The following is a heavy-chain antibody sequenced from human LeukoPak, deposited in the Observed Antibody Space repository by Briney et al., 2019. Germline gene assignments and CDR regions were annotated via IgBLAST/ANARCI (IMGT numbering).Heavy chain of an antibody. CDR1: GGSISSYY. Sequence: ASETLSLTCTVSGGSISSYYWSWIRQPPGKGLEWIGYIYYSGNTNYNPSLKSRVTMSLDTSKNQFSLKVSSVTAADTAVYYCATRKLGNDYWGQGTLVTVSS. CDR3: ATRKLGNDY. CDR2: IYYSGNT. J-gene: IGHJ4*02. D-gene: IGHD7-27*01. V-gene: IGHV4-59*01.